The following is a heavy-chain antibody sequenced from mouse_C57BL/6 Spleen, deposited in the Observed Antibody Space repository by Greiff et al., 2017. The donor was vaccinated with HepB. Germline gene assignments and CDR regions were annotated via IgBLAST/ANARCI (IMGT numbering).Heavy chain of an antibody. J-gene: IGHJ3*01. CDR1: GYTFTDYN. Sequence: EVQRVESGPELVKPGASVKIPCKASGYTFTDYNMDWVKQSHGKSLEWIGDINPNNGGTIYNQKFKGKATLTVDKSSSTAYMELRSLTSEDTAVYYCARGGIYDGYLAWFAYWGQGTLVTVSA. CDR3: ARGGIYDGYLAWFAY. CDR2: INPNNGGT. D-gene: IGHD2-3*01. V-gene: IGHV1-18*01.